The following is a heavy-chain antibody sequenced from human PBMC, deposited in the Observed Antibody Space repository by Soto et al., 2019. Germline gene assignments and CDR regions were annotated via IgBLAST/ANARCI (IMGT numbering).Heavy chain of an antibody. CDR3: ARGSGYSSSTSGLEFDY. CDR2: IYYSGST. D-gene: IGHD6-13*01. J-gene: IGHJ4*02. Sequence: PSETLSLTCTVSGGSISSYYWSWIRQPPGKGLEWIGYIYYSGSTNYNPSLKSRFTISVDTSKNQFSLKLSSVTAADTAVYYCARGSGYSSSTSGLEFDYWGQGTLVTVPS. CDR1: GGSISSYY. V-gene: IGHV4-59*08.